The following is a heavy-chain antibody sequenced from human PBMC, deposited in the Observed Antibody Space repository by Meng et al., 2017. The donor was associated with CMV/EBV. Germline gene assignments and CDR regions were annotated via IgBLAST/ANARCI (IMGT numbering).Heavy chain of an antibody. CDR1: GFTFSSYW. V-gene: IGHV3-7*03. CDR2: IKQDGSEK. D-gene: IGHD2-2*01. CDR3: ARERVVVPAASYGRWFDP. Sequence: GESLKISCAASGFTFSSYWMSWVRQAPGKGLEWVANIKQDGSEKYYVDSVKGRFTISRDNAKNSLYLQMNSLRSEDTAVYYCARERVVVPAASYGRWFDPWGQGTLVTVSS. J-gene: IGHJ5*02.